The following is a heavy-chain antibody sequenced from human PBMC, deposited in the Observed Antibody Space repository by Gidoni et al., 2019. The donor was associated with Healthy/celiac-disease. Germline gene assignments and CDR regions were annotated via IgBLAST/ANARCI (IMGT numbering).Heavy chain of an antibody. V-gene: IGHV3-30-3*01. Sequence: QVQLVESGGGVVQPGRALRLSCADAGCTFSRYAMHWVGQAPGNGRACVAVISYDGSNKYYADSVKRRFTISRDNSKNTLYLQMNSLRAEDTAVYYCARDGLSDIVVVPAAIGSYYYYMDVWGKGTTVTVSS. J-gene: IGHJ6*03. D-gene: IGHD2-2*02. CDR3: ARDGLSDIVVVPAAIGSYYYYMDV. CDR2: ISYDGSNK. CDR1: GCTFSRYA.